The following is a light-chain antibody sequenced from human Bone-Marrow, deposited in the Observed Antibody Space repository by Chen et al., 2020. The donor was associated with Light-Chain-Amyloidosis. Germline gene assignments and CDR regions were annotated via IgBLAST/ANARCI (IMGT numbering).Light chain of an antibody. V-gene: IGKV3-20*01. CDR2: GSS. J-gene: IGKJ4*01. CDR3: QQYGTSPLT. CDR1: QTISSNY. Sequence: EIVLTQSPGTLSLSPGEGANLSCRASQTISSNYLTWYQQKFGQAPRLLLYGSSSRATGIPDRFTGSGSGTDFSLTINSLAPEDFAMYYCQQYGTSPLTFGAGTKLEIK.